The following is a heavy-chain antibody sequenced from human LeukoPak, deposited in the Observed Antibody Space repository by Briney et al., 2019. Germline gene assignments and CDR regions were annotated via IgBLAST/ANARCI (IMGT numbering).Heavy chain of an antibody. V-gene: IGHV4-34*01. D-gene: IGHD3-22*01. Sequence: SETLSLTCALYGGSFSGYYWSWIRQPPGKGLEWIGEINHSGSTNYNPSLKSRVTISVDTSKNQFSLKLSSVTAADTAVYYCARGSYDSSGYYSGIDYWGQGTLVTVSS. CDR2: INHSGST. J-gene: IGHJ4*02. CDR1: GGSFSGYY. CDR3: ARGSYDSSGYYSGIDY.